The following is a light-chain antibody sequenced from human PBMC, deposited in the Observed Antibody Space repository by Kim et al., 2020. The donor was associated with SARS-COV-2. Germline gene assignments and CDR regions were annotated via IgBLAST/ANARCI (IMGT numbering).Light chain of an antibody. J-gene: IGLJ2*01. V-gene: IGLV3-21*04. Sequence: SYELTQPPSVSVAPGKTARLTCGGNKIGGKSVHWYQQKPGQAPVPVIYYDTDRPSGIPERISGSNSGNTATLTISRLGAGDEADYYCQVWDSDNDRVVFGGGTKLTVL. CDR1: KIGGKS. CDR3: QVWDSDNDRVV. CDR2: YDT.